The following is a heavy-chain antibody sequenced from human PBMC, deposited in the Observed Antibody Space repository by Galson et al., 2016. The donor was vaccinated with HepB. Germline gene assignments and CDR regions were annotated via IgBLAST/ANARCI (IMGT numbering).Heavy chain of an antibody. J-gene: IGHJ4*02. CDR1: GFDFSTYA. CDR2: ISYEGTKK. V-gene: IGHV3-30*03. D-gene: IGHD2-8*01. CDR3: STSNYKSNGAGFDY. Sequence: SLRLSCAASGFDFSTYAIHWVRQTPGKGLEWVTVISYEGTKKYYADSVKGRFTISRDNSKNTVYLQMNSLRTVDTAVYYCSTSNYKSNGAGFDYWGQGTLLTLSS.